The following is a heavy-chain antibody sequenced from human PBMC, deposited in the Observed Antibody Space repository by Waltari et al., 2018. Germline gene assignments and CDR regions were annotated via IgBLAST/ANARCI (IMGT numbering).Heavy chain of an antibody. V-gene: IGHV4-38-2*01. CDR3: ASGSATFDY. J-gene: IGHJ4*02. Sequence: QVQLQESGPGLVKPSETLSLTCAVSGYSISSGYYWGWIRQPPGKGLEWIGSIYHSGSTYYNPSLKSRVTISVDTSKNQFSLKLSSVTAADTAMYYCASGSATFDYWGQGTLVTVSS. CDR2: IYHSGST. CDR1: GYSISSGYY. D-gene: IGHD2-15*01.